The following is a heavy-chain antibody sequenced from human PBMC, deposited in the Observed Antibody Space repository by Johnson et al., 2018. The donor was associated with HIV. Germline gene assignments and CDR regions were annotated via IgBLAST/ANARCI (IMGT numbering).Heavy chain of an antibody. V-gene: IGHV3-30-3*01. CDR2: ISYDGSNK. D-gene: IGHD2-21*01. CDR3: AKEKPAHWGGGCYSDDAFDI. CDR1: GFTFSSYA. Sequence: VQLVESGGGVVQPGRSLRLSCAASGFTFSSYAMHWVRQAPGKGLEWVAVISYDGSNKYYADSVKGRFTISRDNSKNTLYLQMNSLRAEDTAVYYCAKEKPAHWGGGCYSDDAFDIWGQGTMVTCSS. J-gene: IGHJ3*02.